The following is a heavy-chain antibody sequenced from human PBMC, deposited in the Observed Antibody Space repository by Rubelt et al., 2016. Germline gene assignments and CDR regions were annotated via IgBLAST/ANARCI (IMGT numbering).Heavy chain of an antibody. CDR3: ARGLPQGILGS. CDR2: INHSGST. Sequence: QVQLQESGPGLVKPSQTLSLTCTVSGGSISSGGYYWSWIRQPPGKGLEWIGEINHSGSTNYNPSLKSRVNISVDTSKNQFSLKLSSVTAADTAVYYCARGLPQGILGSWGQGTLVTVSS. D-gene: IGHD3-16*01. CDR1: GGSISSGGYY. V-gene: IGHV4-31*03. J-gene: IGHJ5*02.